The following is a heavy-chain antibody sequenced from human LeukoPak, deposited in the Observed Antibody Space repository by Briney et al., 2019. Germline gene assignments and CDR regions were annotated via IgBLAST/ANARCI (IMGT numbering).Heavy chain of an antibody. CDR1: GYAFTSYG. V-gene: IGHV1-18*01. D-gene: IGHD3-10*01. CDR3: ARVGFFMVRGALDH. J-gene: IGHJ4*02. CDR2: ISTYNGNT. Sequence: GASVKVSCKASGYAFTSYGITWVRQAPGQGLEWMGWISTYNGNTDYARKLQGRVTMTIDTSTTTAHMELRSLRSDDTAVCYCARVGFFMVRGALDHWGQGTLVTVSS.